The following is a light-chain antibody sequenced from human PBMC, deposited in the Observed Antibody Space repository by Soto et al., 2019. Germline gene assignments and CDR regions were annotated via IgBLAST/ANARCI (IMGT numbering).Light chain of an antibody. CDR3: QSYDSSLSGYV. CDR1: SSNIGAGYD. V-gene: IGLV1-40*01. J-gene: IGLJ1*01. CDR2: GNS. Sequence: QSVLTQPPSVSGAPGQRVTISCTGSSSNIGAGYDVHWYQQLPGTAPKLLIYGNSNRPSGVPDRFSGSKSGTSASLAITGLQAEDEAEYYCQSYDSSLSGYVFGTGTKLTFL.